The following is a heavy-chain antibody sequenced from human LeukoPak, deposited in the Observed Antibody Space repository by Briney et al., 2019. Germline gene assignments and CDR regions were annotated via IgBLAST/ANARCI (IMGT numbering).Heavy chain of an antibody. D-gene: IGHD3-22*01. V-gene: IGHV1-69*05. CDR3: ARDPYYDSSGYYYGGNWFDP. J-gene: IGHJ5*02. CDR1: GGTFSSYA. Sequence: SVKVSCKASGGTFSSYAISWVRQAPGQGLEWMGGIIPIFGSANYAQKFQGRVTITTDESTSTAYMELSSLRSEDTAVYYCARDPYYDSSGYYYGGNWFDPWGQGTLVTVSS. CDR2: IIPIFGSA.